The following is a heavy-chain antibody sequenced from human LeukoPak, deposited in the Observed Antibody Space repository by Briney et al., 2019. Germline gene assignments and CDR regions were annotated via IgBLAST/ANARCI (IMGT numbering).Heavy chain of an antibody. CDR3: ARKDSADAFDI. CDR1: GYTFTIYG. D-gene: IGHD3-10*01. V-gene: IGHV1-18*01. CDR2: ISAYNGNT. J-gene: IGHJ3*02. Sequence: ASVKVSCTASGYTFTIYGISWVRQAPGQGLEWMGRISAYNGNTNYAQKLQGRVPMTTDTSTSTAYMELRSLRSDDTAVYYCARKDSADAFDIWGQGTMVTVSS.